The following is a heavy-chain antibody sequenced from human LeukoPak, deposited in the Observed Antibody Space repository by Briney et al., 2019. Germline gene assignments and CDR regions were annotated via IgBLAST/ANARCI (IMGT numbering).Heavy chain of an antibody. D-gene: IGHD3-16*01. CDR1: GFILSNYA. Sequence: PGGSLRLSCAASGFILSNYAMHWVRQAPGKGLEWVAVISYDGGNKFYADSVKGRFTISRDNSKNTLSLQLNSLRAEDTAVYYCARDLGVDWQNVGFDHWGQGTLVTVSS. CDR3: ARDLGVDWQNVGFDH. V-gene: IGHV3-30-3*01. J-gene: IGHJ4*02. CDR2: ISYDGGNK.